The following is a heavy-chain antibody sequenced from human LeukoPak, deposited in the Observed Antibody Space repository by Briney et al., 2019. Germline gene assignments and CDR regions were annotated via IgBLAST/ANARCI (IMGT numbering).Heavy chain of an antibody. Sequence: ASVKVSCKASGYTFTGYYMHWVRQAPGQGLEWMGWINPNSGGTNYARKFQGRVTMTRDTSISTAYMELSRLRSDDTAVYYCARDTMVRGVPRHYFDYWGQGTLVTVSS. V-gene: IGHV1-2*02. D-gene: IGHD3-10*01. CDR2: INPNSGGT. J-gene: IGHJ4*02. CDR1: GYTFTGYY. CDR3: ARDTMVRGVPRHYFDY.